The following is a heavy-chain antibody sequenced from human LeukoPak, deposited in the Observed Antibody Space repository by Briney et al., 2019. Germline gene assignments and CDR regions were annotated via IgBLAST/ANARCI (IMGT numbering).Heavy chain of an antibody. CDR2: IYPGDSDT. CDR3: ARTSSGWYKGYFDY. CDR1: EERFNNYW. D-gene: IGHD6-19*01. J-gene: IGHJ4*02. Sequence: GESLKISCKGSEERFNNYWIGWVRQMPGKGLEWMGIIYPGDSDTRYSPSFQGQVTISADKSISTAYLQWSSLKASDTAMYYCARTSSGWYKGYFDYWGQGTLVTVSS. V-gene: IGHV5-51*01.